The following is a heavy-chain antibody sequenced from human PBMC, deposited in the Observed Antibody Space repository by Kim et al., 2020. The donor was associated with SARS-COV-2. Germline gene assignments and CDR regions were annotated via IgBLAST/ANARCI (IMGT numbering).Heavy chain of an antibody. V-gene: IGHV1-3*01. CDR1: GYTFTSYA. D-gene: IGHD6-6*01. J-gene: IGHJ6*02. Sequence: ASVKVSCKASGYTFTSYAMHWVRQAPGQRLEWMGWINAGNGNTKYSQKFQGRVTITRDTSASTAYMELSSLRSEDTAVYYCARGVAARPGNYYYYYGMDVWGQGTTVTVSS. CDR2: INAGNGNT. CDR3: ARGVAARPGNYYYYYGMDV.